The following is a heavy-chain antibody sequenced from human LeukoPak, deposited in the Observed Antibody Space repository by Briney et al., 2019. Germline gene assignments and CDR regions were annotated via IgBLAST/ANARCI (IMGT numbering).Heavy chain of an antibody. CDR2: INSDGTT. V-gene: IGHV3-74*01. CDR3: ARDGSLPDY. Sequence: GGSLRLSCAASGFTFSSYWMHWVRHAPGKGMVWVSRINSDGTTSYADSVKGRFTISRDNAKNTLYLQMHSLRAEDTAVYYCARDGSLPDYWGQGTLVTVSS. J-gene: IGHJ4*02. CDR1: GFTFSSYW.